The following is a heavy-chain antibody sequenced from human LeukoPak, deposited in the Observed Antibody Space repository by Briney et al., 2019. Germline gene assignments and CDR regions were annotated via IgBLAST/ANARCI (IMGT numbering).Heavy chain of an antibody. D-gene: IGHD3-22*01. J-gene: IGHJ4*02. CDR1: GYTLTDYY. CDR3: ARVGYYESSGYYEY. Sequence: GASVMLSCKASGYTLTDYYMHWVRQAPGQGLEWMGRINPNSCSTSYAQKFQGRVTMTRDTSISTVYMELSRLRSDDTAVYYCARVGYYESSGYYEYWGQGTLVTVSS. CDR2: INPNSCST. V-gene: IGHV1-2*06.